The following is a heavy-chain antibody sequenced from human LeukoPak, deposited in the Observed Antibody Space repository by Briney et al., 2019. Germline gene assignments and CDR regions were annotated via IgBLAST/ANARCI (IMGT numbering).Heavy chain of an antibody. CDR2: ISSSSSSI. J-gene: IGHJ6*03. CDR3: SRDGDYGDYYYYYYMDV. Sequence: PGGSLRLSCAASGFTFSSYRMNWVRQPPGKGLEWVSSISSSSSSIYYADPVKGRFTISRDNAKNSLYLQMNSLRAEDTAVYYCSRDGDYGDYYYYYYMDVWGKGTTVTVSS. D-gene: IGHD4-17*01. CDR1: GFTFSSYR. V-gene: IGHV3-21*01.